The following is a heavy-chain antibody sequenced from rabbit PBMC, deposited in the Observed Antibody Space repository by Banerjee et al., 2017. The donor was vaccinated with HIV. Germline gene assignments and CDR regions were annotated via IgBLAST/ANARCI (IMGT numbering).Heavy chain of an antibody. CDR2: INGDSSSST. CDR1: GFSFSSGYD. J-gene: IGHJ4*01. CDR3: ARDAKSGGNYINL. D-gene: IGHD1-1*01. V-gene: IGHV1S45*01. Sequence: QEQLKVSGGGLVQPGGFLKLSCNASGFSFSSGYDMCWVRHVPGKVLQWIACINGDSSSSTHYASWAKGRFTITKASSTVDLQVTSLTAADAAAYIGARDAKSGGNYINLWGQGTLVTVS.